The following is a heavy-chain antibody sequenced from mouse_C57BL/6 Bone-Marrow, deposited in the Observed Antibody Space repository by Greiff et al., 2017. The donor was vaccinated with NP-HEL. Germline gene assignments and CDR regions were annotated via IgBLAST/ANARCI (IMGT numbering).Heavy chain of an antibody. CDR2: IYPRSGNT. CDR3: AKGGLRFPMDY. D-gene: IGHD1-1*01. Sequence: VQLQESGAELARPGASVKLSCKASGYTFTSYGISWVKQRPGQGLEWIGEIYPRSGNTYYNEKFKGKATLTADKSSSTAYMELRSLTSEDSAVYFCAKGGLRFPMDYWGQGTSVTVAS. CDR1: GYTFTSYG. J-gene: IGHJ4*01. V-gene: IGHV1-81*01.